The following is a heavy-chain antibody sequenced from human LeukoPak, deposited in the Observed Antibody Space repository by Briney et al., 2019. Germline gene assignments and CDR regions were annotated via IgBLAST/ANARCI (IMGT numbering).Heavy chain of an antibody. J-gene: IGHJ5*02. V-gene: IGHV4-59*08. CDR3: ARHNPTGTGTNWWFDP. CDR2: IYYSGST. CDR1: GGSISSYY. D-gene: IGHD1-7*01. Sequence: PSETLSFTCTVSGGSISSYYWSWIRQPPGKGLEWIGYIYYSGSTNYNPSLKSRVTISVDTSKNQFSLKPSSVTAADTAVYYCARHNPTGTGTNWWFDPWGQGTLVTVSS.